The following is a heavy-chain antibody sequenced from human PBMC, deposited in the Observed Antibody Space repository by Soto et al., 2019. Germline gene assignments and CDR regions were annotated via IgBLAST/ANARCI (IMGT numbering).Heavy chain of an antibody. D-gene: IGHD2-15*01. CDR3: ARESNGYCSGGSCYDYYYGMDV. J-gene: IGHJ6*02. Sequence: GASVKVSCKASGYTFTSYGISWVRQAPGQGLEWMGWISAYNGNTNYAQKLQGRVTMTTDTSTSTAYMELRSLRSDDTAVYYCARESNGYCSGGSCYDYYYGMDVWGQGTTGTVS. CDR1: GYTFTSYG. CDR2: ISAYNGNT. V-gene: IGHV1-18*04.